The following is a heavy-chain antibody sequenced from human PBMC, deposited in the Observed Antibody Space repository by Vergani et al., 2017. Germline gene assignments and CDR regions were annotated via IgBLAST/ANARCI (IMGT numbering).Heavy chain of an antibody. V-gene: IGHV4-34*02. D-gene: IGHD1-26*01. CDR2: INNDGHT. Sequence: QVQLQQWGAGVVKPSGTLSLTCAIFGEYFSSYYWSWIRQPPGKGLEWIGAINNDGHTNYNPSLESRVTVSRDTAKNQFSLNLMSVTAADPSMYYCAVRPRVNLVGGECVTKRSFDYLGQGSLVTVSS. CDR1: GEYFSSYY. J-gene: IGHJ4*02. CDR3: AVRPRVNLVGGECVTKRSFDY.